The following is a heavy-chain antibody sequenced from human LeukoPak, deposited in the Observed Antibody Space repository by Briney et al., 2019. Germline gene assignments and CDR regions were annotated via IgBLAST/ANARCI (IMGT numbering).Heavy chain of an antibody. D-gene: IGHD6-6*01. CDR1: GGSISSYY. Sequence: SETLSLTCTVSGGSISSYYWSWIRQPAGKGLEWIGRIYTSGSTNYNPSLKSRVTMSVDTSKNQFSLKLSSVTAADTAVYYCARVTYSSSSISLDAFDIWGQGTMVTVSS. CDR3: ARVTYSSSSISLDAFDI. V-gene: IGHV4-4*07. J-gene: IGHJ3*02. CDR2: IYTSGST.